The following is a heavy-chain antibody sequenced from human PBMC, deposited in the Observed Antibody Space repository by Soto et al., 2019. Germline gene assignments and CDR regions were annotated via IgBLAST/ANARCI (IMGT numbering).Heavy chain of an antibody. D-gene: IGHD5-12*01. CDR2: ISYDGSNK. J-gene: IGHJ4*02. V-gene: IGHV3-30*18. Sequence: PVGSLRLSCAASGFTFSSYGMHWVRQAPGKGLEWVAVISYDGSNKYYADSVKGRFTISRDNSKNTLYLQMNSLRAEDTAVYYCAKRRDGYNYFDYWGQGTLVTVSS. CDR1: GFTFSSYG. CDR3: AKRRDGYNYFDY.